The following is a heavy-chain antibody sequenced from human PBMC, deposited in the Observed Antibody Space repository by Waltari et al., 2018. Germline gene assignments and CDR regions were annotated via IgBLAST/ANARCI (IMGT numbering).Heavy chain of an antibody. CDR3: ARALGYSSRWFDP. CDR1: GFTFSSYW. Sequence: EVQLVESGGGLVQPGGSLRLSCAASGFTFSSYWMSWVRQAPGKGLEWVANIKQDGSGKYYVDSVKGRFTISRDNAKNSLYLQMNSLRAEDTAVYYCARALGYSSRWFDPWGQGTLVTVSS. CDR2: IKQDGSGK. V-gene: IGHV3-7*01. D-gene: IGHD6-13*01. J-gene: IGHJ5*02.